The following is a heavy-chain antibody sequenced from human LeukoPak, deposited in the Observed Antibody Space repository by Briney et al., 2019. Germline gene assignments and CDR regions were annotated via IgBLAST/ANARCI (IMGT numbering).Heavy chain of an antibody. CDR3: VRDRPHNWFDP. CDR2: IKPDSGDT. Sequence: ASVKVSCKASGYTFTSYGISWVRQAPGQGLKWMGLIKPDSGDTNYAQNFRGRVTMTRDTSITTAYMELNRLTSDDTAVYYCVRDRPHNWFDPWGQGTLVTVSS. J-gene: IGHJ5*02. V-gene: IGHV1-2*02. CDR1: GYTFTSYG.